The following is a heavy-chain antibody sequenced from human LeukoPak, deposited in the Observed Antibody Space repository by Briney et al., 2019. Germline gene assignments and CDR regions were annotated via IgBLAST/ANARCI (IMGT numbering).Heavy chain of an antibody. D-gene: IGHD3-22*01. J-gene: IGHJ4*02. CDR1: GFTFSSYG. Sequence: GGSLRLSCAASGFTFSSYGMHWVRQAPGKGLEWVAFIRYDGSNKYYADSVKGRFTISRDNSKNTLCLQMNSLRAEDTAVYYCAKDYYDSSGYSPFDYWGQGTLVTVSS. CDR3: AKDYYDSSGYSPFDY. CDR2: IRYDGSNK. V-gene: IGHV3-30*02.